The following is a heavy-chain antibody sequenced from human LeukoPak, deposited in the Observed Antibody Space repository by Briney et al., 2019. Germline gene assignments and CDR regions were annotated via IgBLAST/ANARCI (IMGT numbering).Heavy chain of an antibody. V-gene: IGHV3-30*02. CDR3: AKDQYSSSYYFDY. CDR2: IRYDGSNK. CDR1: GFTFSSFG. Sequence: PGGSLRLSCAASGFTFSSFGMHWVRQAPGKGLEWVAFIRYDGSNKYYTDSVKGRFTISRDNCKNTLYLQMNSLRAEDTAVYYCAKDQYSSSYYFDYWGQGTLVTVSS. D-gene: IGHD6-6*01. J-gene: IGHJ4*02.